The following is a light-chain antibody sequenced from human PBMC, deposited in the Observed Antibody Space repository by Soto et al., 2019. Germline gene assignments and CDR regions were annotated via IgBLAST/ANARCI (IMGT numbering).Light chain of an antibody. Sequence: TQCPVTLSVSPGERATLFCRASTSVRSSLAWYQQKPGEAPRHLIYSASTRAPGIPDWLSGSGSRKDFILTVSRMQPEDFAVYYCQQYGSSGTFGHGTKVDIK. V-gene: IGKV3-20*01. CDR3: QQYGSSGT. CDR1: TSVRSS. CDR2: SAS. J-gene: IGKJ1*01.